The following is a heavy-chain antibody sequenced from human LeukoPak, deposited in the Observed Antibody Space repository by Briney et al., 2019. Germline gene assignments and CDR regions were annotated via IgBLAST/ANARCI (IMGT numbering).Heavy chain of an antibody. J-gene: IGHJ4*02. V-gene: IGHV3-23*01. CDR3: ARCPGYSSGWFDY. CDR2: ISGSGANT. Sequence: GGSLRLSCAASGFTFSTNAMSWVRQAPGKGLEWVSAISGSGANTYYADSVKGRFTISRDNSKNTLYLQMNSLRAEDTAVYYCARCPGYSSGWFDYWGQGTLVTVSS. D-gene: IGHD6-19*01. CDR1: GFTFSTNA.